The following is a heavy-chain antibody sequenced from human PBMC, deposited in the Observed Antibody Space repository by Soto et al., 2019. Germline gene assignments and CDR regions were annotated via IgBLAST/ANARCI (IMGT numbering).Heavy chain of an antibody. Sequence: QVQLVQSGAEVKKPGASVKLSCRTSGYTFTHYYIHWVRQAPGQGLEWLGNINPASGSTNYAQDFQGRGTFAMGPSTTTGYIDLSGLGAEGTAIFYCARDLAAGDHWGQGTLVTVSS. CDR2: INPASGST. J-gene: IGHJ4*02. V-gene: IGHV1-46*01. CDR3: ARDLAAGDH. D-gene: IGHD6-13*01. CDR1: GYTFTHYY.